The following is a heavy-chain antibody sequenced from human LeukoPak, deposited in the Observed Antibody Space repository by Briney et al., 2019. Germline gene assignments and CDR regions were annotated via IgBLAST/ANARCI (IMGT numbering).Heavy chain of an antibody. CDR3: ARLAAAGYVGY. J-gene: IGHJ4*02. Sequence: SETLSLTCTVSGGSISSYYWSWIRQPPGKGLEWIGYIYYSGSTNCNPSLKSRVTISVDTSKNQFSLKLSSVTAADTAVYYCARLAAAGYVGYWGQGTLVTVSS. D-gene: IGHD6-13*01. V-gene: IGHV4-59*08. CDR1: GGSISSYY. CDR2: IYYSGST.